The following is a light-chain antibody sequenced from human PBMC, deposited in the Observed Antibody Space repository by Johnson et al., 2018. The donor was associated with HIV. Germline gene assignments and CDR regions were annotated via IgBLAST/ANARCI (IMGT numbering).Light chain of an antibody. J-gene: IGLJ1*01. V-gene: IGLV1-51*02. CDR3: GTCDSNLSVDFV. CDR2: EDD. CDR1: SSNIGNSY. Sequence: QPVLTQPPSVSAAPGQKVTISCSGSSSNIGNSYVSWYQQFTGTAPKLLVHEDDNRPSAMPYRFAGSKSGTSATQCITGLQPGDAADYYCGTCDSNLSVDFVFGTGTKVTVI.